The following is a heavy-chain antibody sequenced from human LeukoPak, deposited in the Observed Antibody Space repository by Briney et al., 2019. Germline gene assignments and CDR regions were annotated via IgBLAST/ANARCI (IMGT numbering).Heavy chain of an antibody. Sequence: PWWSVRLRCAACRVTCRRCEMNWVGQAPGKRMEWVSYISGSGIKHYADSVKGRFTISRDNAKNSLYLQMNSLRVEDTAVYYCARGGHDPGIPFDIWGQGTMVTVSS. V-gene: IGHV3-48*03. D-gene: IGHD1-1*01. CDR3: ARGGHDPGIPFDI. CDR2: ISGSGIK. CDR1: RVTCRRCE. J-gene: IGHJ3*02.